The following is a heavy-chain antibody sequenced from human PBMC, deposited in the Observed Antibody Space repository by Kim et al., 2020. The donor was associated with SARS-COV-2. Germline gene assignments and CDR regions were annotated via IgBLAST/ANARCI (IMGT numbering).Heavy chain of an antibody. Sequence: SETLSLICTVSGGSFSSYRWSWIRQSAGKGLEWIGRIHASGSTNYNPSLKSRLTMSVDASQHQMSLKLSSVTAADTPMYYCARQVAGTDRRFDYCGQGILVTVSS. CDR1: GGSFSSYR. V-gene: IGHV4-4*07. D-gene: IGHD6-19*01. J-gene: IGHJ4*02. CDR3: ARQVAGTDRRFDY. CDR2: IHASGST.